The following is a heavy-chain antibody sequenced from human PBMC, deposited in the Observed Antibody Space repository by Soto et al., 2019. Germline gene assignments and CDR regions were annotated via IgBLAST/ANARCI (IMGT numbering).Heavy chain of an antibody. V-gene: IGHV3-23*01. D-gene: IGHD3-9*01. J-gene: IGHJ6*02. CDR2: ISGSGGST. CDR1: GFTFSSYA. Sequence: GGSLRLSCAASGFTFSSYAMSWVRQAPGKGLEWVSAISGSGGSTYYADSVKGRFTISRDNSKNTLYLQMNSLRAEDTAVYYCAKGVLRYFGWPRYYYGMGVWGQGTTVTVSS. CDR3: AKGVLRYFGWPRYYYGMGV.